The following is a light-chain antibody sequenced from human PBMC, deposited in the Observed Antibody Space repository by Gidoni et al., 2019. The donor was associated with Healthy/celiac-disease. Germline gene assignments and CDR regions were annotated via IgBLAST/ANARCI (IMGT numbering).Light chain of an antibody. V-gene: IGLV1-47*01. Sequence: QSVLTQPPSAFGTPGQRVTISCSGSSSNIGSNYVYWYQQLPGTAPKLLIYRNNQRPPGVPDRFSGSKSGTSASLAISGLRSEDEADYYCAAWDDSLSGWVFGGGTKLTVL. CDR2: RNN. CDR1: SSNIGSNY. J-gene: IGLJ3*02. CDR3: AAWDDSLSGWV.